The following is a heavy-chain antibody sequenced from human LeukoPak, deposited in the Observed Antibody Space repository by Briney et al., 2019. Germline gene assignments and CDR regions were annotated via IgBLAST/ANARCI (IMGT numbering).Heavy chain of an antibody. J-gene: IGHJ5*02. CDR2: IYYNGYT. V-gene: IGHV4-34*01. D-gene: IGHD3-10*01. CDR3: ARQGGDTMVRGVVRDWFDP. CDR1: GGSFSGYY. Sequence: SETLSLTCAVYGGSFSGYYWSWIRQPPGKGLEWIGCIYYNGYTYYTSSLKSRVTIFVDTSKNPFSLKLISVTAADTAVYYCARQGGDTMVRGVVRDWFDPWGQGTLVTVSS.